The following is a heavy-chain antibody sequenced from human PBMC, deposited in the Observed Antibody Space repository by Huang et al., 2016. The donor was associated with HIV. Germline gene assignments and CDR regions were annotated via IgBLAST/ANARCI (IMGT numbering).Heavy chain of an antibody. D-gene: IGHD6-13*01. J-gene: IGHJ5*02. Sequence: QLQLQESGPGLVKPSETLSLTCTVSGGSISSSSYYWGWIRQPPGKGLEWIGSIYHSWTTYYNPSLKRRVTISVDTSRTQFSLKLSSVTAADTAVYYCAAHGRIVGIPAAPLRFDPWGQGTLVTVSS. V-gene: IGHV4-39*01. CDR3: AAHGRIVGIPAAPLRFDP. CDR1: GGSISSSSYY. CDR2: IYHSWTT.